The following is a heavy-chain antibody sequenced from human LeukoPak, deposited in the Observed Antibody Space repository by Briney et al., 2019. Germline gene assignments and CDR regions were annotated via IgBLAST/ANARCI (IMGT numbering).Heavy chain of an antibody. CDR3: ARGPTMVRGVIIELNFDY. V-gene: IGHV3-48*01. CDR1: GFTFSSYS. CDR2: ISSSSSTI. J-gene: IGHJ4*02. Sequence: PGGSLRLSCAASGFTFSSYSMNWVRQAPGKGLEWVSYISSSSSTIYYADSVKGRFTISRDNSKNTLYLQMNSLRAEDTAVYYCARGPTMVRGVIIELNFDYWGQGTLVTVSS. D-gene: IGHD3-10*01.